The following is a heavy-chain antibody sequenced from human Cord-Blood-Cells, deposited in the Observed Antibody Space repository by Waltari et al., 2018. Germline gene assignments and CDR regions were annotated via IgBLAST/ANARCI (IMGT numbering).Heavy chain of an antibody. CDR2: IGYDGSNK. CDR1: GFTFSSYG. J-gene: IGHJ3*02. V-gene: IGHV3-33*01. Sequence: QVQLVESGGGVVQPGRSLRLSCAASGFTFSSYGMHWVRRAPGKGLEWVAVIGYDGSNKYYADSVKGRFTISRDNSKNTLYLQMNSLRAEDTAVYYCARLSIAARRRGAFDIWGQGTMVTVSS. D-gene: IGHD6-6*01. CDR3: ARLSIAARRRGAFDI.